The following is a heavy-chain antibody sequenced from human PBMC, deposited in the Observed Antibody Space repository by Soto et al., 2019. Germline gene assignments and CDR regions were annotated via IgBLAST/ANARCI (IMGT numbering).Heavy chain of an antibody. D-gene: IGHD5-18*01. J-gene: IGHJ6*02. CDR1: GGTFSSYA. V-gene: IGHV1-69*13. CDR3: AKDVDTAMGTYYYYGMDV. Sequence: SVKVSCKASGGTFSSYAISWVRQAPGQGLEWMGGIIPIFGTANYAQKFQGRVTITADESTSTAYMELSSLRSEDTAVYYCAKDVDTAMGTYYYYGMDVWGQGTTVTVS. CDR2: IIPIFGTA.